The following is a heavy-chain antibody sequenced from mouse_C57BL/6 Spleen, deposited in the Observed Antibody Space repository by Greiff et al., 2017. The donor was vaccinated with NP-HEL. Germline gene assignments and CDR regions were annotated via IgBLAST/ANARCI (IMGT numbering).Heavy chain of an antibody. D-gene: IGHD2-14*01. CDR1: GFTFSSYA. V-gene: IGHV5-4*01. CDR3: ARGRGYFYAMDY. J-gene: IGHJ4*01. CDR2: ISDGGSYT. Sequence: DVHLVESGGGLVKPGGSLKLSCAASGFTFSSYAMSWVRQTPEKRLEWVATISDGGSYTYYPDNVKGRFTISRDNAKNNLYLQMSHLKSEDTAMYYCARGRGYFYAMDYWGQGTSVTVSS.